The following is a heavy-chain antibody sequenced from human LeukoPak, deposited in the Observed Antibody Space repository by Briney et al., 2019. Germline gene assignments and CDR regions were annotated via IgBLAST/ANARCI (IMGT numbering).Heavy chain of an antibody. Sequence: GGSLRLSCAASGFTFTNYWMHWVRQAPGKGLVWVSRINGDGSSTNYADSVKGRFTISRDNAKNTLYLQRDSLRAEDTAVYYFSRNLNGPGYWGQGTLVTVSS. V-gene: IGHV3-74*01. CDR2: INGDGSST. J-gene: IGHJ4*02. CDR3: SRNLNGPGY. D-gene: IGHD2-8*01. CDR1: GFTFTNYW.